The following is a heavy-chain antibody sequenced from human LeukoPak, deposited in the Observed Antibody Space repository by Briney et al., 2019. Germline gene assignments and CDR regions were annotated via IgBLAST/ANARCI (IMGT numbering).Heavy chain of an antibody. V-gene: IGHV4-34*01. J-gene: IGHJ6*03. CDR2: INDSGRA. CDR1: GASFSNYC. Sequence: SETLSPVYAVYGASFSNYCWRCIRQPPGKGLECIGEINDSGRANYNPSLMSRVTVSVAQSKNQISLTLISVTATDTAVYYCARRWNYGRNYYIAVSGNGDTVSVSS. D-gene: IGHD1-7*01. CDR3: ARRWNYGRNYYIAV.